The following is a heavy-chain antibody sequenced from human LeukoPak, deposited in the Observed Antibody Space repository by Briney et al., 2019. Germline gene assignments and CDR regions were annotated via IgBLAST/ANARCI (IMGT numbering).Heavy chain of an antibody. Sequence: SETLSLTCTVSGGSVSSGSYYWSWIRQPPGKGLEWIGYIYYSGSTNFNPSLKSRVTISVDTSKNQFSLKLSSVTAADTAVYYCARERDSGSYYSFDYWGQGTLVTVSS. CDR2: IYYSGST. J-gene: IGHJ4*02. D-gene: IGHD1-26*01. V-gene: IGHV4-61*01. CDR3: ARERDSGSYYSFDY. CDR1: GGSVSSGSYY.